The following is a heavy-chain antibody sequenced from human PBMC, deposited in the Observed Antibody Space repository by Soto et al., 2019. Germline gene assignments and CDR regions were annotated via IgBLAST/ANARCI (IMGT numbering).Heavy chain of an antibody. CDR3: ARAPARRHYFDY. V-gene: IGHV4-30-2*01. CDR2: VDHSGTS. Sequence: QLQLQESGSGLVKPSQTLSLPCTVSGASVSRGSYSWSWIRQPPGKGLEWIGYVDHSGTSYYTPSLEGRVTIPLARSKNQVSLNLTSVTAADTPVYYCARAPARRHYFDYWCQGILVTVSS. J-gene: IGHJ4*02. CDR1: GASVSRGSYS.